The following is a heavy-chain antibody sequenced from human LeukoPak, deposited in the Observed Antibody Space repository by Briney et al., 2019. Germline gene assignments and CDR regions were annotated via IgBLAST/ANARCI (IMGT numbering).Heavy chain of an antibody. V-gene: IGHV1-24*01. CDR2: FNPEDGEK. D-gene: IGHD2-15*01. J-gene: IGHJ4*02. CDR1: GYTLTELS. CDR3: ATDPVGYCSSDSCYSVDY. Sequence: ASVKVSCKVSGYTLTELSIYWVRQAPGKGLEWMGGFNPEDGEKIYVEKFQGRVTITEDTSIDTVYMELSGLRSEDTDMYSCATDPVGYCSSDSCYSVDYWGQGTLVTVSS.